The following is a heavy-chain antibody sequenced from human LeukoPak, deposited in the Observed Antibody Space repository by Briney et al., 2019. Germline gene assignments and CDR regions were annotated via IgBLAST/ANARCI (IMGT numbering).Heavy chain of an antibody. Sequence: SETLSLTCNVSSDSFSLYYWSWIRQPAGKGLEWIGRLHPNGGVNYNPSLRSRVTLSGDTSKKQVFLRLTAMTAADTAVYYCARVIGVNDKYFDPWGQGIPVTVTS. V-gene: IGHV4-4*07. CDR2: LHPNGGV. J-gene: IGHJ5*02. D-gene: IGHD3-22*01. CDR3: ARVIGVNDKYFDP. CDR1: SDSFSLYY.